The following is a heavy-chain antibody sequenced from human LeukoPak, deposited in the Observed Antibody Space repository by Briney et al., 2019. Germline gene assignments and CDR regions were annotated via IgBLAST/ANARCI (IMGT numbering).Heavy chain of an antibody. Sequence: GGSLRLSCAASGFTFSSYWMHWVRQAPGQGLVWVSHINSDGSSITYADSVKGRFTISRYNAKNTLYLQMNSLRAGDTAMYYCTISRGRIAAADYYGMDVWGQGTTVTVSS. CDR2: INSDGSSI. D-gene: IGHD6-13*01. CDR1: GFTFSSYW. CDR3: TISRGRIAAADYYGMDV. V-gene: IGHV3-74*03. J-gene: IGHJ6*02.